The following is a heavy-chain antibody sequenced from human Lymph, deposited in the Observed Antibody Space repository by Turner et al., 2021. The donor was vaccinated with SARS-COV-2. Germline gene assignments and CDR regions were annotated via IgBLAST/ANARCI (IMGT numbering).Heavy chain of an antibody. J-gene: IGHJ4*02. CDR3: ARNDRVVVQSFDY. D-gene: IGHD2-15*01. V-gene: IGHV4-39*01. CDR1: GGSISSSSYY. CDR2: IYYSGST. Sequence: QLQLQESGPGLVTPSETLSLTCTVSGGSISSSSYYWGWIRQPPGKGLEWIGSIYYSGSTYYNPSLKSRVTISVDTSKNQFSLKLTSVTAADTAVYYCARNDRVVVQSFDYWGQGTLITVSS.